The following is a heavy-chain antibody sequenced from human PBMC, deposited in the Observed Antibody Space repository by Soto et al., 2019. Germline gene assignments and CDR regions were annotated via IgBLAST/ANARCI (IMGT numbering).Heavy chain of an antibody. CDR3: AKEQNDYGDPDAFDI. CDR2: ISYDGSNK. J-gene: IGHJ3*02. Sequence: PGGSLRLSCAASGFTFSSYSMHWVRRAPGKGLEWVAVISYDGSNKYYADSAKGRFTISRDNSKNTLYLQMNSLRAEDTAVYYCAKEQNDYGDPDAFDIWGQGTMVTVSS. V-gene: IGHV3-30*18. CDR1: GFTFSSYS. D-gene: IGHD4-17*01.